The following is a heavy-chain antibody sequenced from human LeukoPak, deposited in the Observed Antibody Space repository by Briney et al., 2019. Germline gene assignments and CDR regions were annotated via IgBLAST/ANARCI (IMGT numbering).Heavy chain of an antibody. D-gene: IGHD6-13*01. CDR2: ISWNSGSI. CDR3: AKGRGGSSWVFDY. CDR1: GFTFDDHA. V-gene: IGHV3-9*03. Sequence: PGRSLRLSCAASGFTFDDHAMHWVRQAPGKGLEWVSGISWNSGSIGYADSVKGRFTISRDNAKNSLYLQMNSLRAEDMALYYCAKGRGGSSWVFDYWGQGTLVTVSS. J-gene: IGHJ4*02.